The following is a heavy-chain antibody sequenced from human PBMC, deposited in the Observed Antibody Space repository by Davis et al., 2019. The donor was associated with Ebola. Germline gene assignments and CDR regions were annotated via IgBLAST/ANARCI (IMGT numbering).Heavy chain of an antibody. CDR2: IIPIFGTT. Sequence: SVKVSCKASGYSFITYGISWVRQAPGQGLEWMGGIIPIFGTTNYAQKFQGRVTITADESTSTAYMELSSLSSDDTAVYFCARDVNSAIIRANYGMDVWGKGTTVTVSS. J-gene: IGHJ6*04. CDR3: ARDVNSAIIRANYGMDV. V-gene: IGHV1-69*13. CDR1: GYSFITYG. D-gene: IGHD5-24*01.